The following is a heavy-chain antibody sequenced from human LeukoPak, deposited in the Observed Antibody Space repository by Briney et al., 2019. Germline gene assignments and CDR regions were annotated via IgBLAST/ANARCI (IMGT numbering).Heavy chain of an antibody. CDR3: AKSPLGLYGDYYFDY. CDR1: GFTFSSYS. Sequence: GGSLRLSCAASGFTFSSYSMSWVRQAPGKGLEWVSAISGSGGSTYYADSVKGRFTISRDNSKNTLYLQMNSLKAEDTAVYYCAKSPLGLYGDYYFDYWGQGTLVTVSS. V-gene: IGHV3-23*01. D-gene: IGHD4-17*01. J-gene: IGHJ4*02. CDR2: ISGSGGST.